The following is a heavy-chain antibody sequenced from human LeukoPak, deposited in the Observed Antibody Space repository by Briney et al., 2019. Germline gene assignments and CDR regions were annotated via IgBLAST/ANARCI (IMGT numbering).Heavy chain of an antibody. V-gene: IGHV4-59*08. J-gene: IGHJ3*02. Sequence: SETLSLTCTVSGGSISRYYWSWIRQPPGKGLEWIGYIYYSGSTDCSPSLKSRVTISVDTSSNQFSLKVTSVTAADTAVYYCARSKSWGFDAFDIWGQGTMVTVSS. CDR3: ARSKSWGFDAFDI. CDR1: GGSISRYY. CDR2: IYYSGST. D-gene: IGHD7-27*01.